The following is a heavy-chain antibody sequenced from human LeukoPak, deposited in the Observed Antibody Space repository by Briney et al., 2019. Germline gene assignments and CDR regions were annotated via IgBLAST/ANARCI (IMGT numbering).Heavy chain of an antibody. V-gene: IGHV3-30*02. D-gene: IGHD3-3*01. CDR2: IRYDGSNK. J-gene: IGHJ4*02. CDR1: GFTFSSYG. Sequence: GGSLRLSCAASGFTFSSYGMHWVRQAPGKGLEWVAFIRYDGSNKYHADSVKGRFTISRDNSKNTLYLQMNSLRAEDTAVYYCAKDAEWYFSYWGQGTLVTVSS. CDR3: AKDAEWYFSY.